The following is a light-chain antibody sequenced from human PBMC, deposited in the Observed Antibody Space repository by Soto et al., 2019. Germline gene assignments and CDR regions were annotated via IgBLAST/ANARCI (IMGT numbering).Light chain of an antibody. CDR1: SSDVGSYNL. CDR2: EDS. CDR3: SSYTNINTRACV. V-gene: IGLV2-14*02. Sequence: QSALTQPASVSGSPGQSITISCTGTSSDVGSYNLVSWYQQYPDKAPKVIIYEDSKRPSGVPNRFSGSKSGNTASLTISGLQAEDEAEYYCSSYTNINTRACVFGTGTKLTVL. J-gene: IGLJ1*01.